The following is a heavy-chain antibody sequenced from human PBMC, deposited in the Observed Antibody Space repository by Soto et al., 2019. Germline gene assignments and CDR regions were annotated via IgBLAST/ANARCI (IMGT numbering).Heavy chain of an antibody. CDR1: GFTFSDYY. CDR2: ISSSGSTI. J-gene: IGHJ6*03. CDR3: AKDRVVLMVYAIFTYYYMDV. V-gene: IGHV3-11*01. Sequence: GGSLRLSCAASGFTFSDYYMSWIRQAPGKGLEWVSYISSSGSTIYYADSVKGRLTISRDNAKNTLYLQMNSLRAEDTAVYYCAKDRVVLMVYAIFTYYYMDVWGKGTTGTVSS. D-gene: IGHD2-8*01.